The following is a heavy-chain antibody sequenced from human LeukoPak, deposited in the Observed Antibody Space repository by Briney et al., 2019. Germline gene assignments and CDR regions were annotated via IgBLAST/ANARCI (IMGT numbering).Heavy chain of an antibody. CDR1: GFTVSTNY. V-gene: IGHV3-66*01. Sequence: PGGSLRLSCAASGFTVSTNYMTWIRQAPGKGLEWVSVMYTLGNTNYADSVRGRFTISRDNAKNSLYLQMNSLRAEDTAVYYCARIDYYGSGSHGGWFDPWGQGTLVTVSS. CDR3: ARIDYYGSGSHGGWFDP. D-gene: IGHD3-10*01. CDR2: MYTLGNT. J-gene: IGHJ5*02.